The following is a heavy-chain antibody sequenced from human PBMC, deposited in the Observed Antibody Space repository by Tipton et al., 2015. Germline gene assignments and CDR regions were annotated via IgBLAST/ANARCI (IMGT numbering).Heavy chain of an antibody. CDR2: ISYSGSI. CDR3: AREGTRLVPFDF. J-gene: IGHJ4*03. Sequence: LRLSCAASGFTFSSYVMDWVRQAPGKGLEWIGYISYSGSINYNPSLKSRVTISVDTSRNQFSLKLRSVTAADTAVYYCAREGTRLVPFDFFGHGILVTVSS. V-gene: IGHV4-59*12. D-gene: IGHD3-10*01. CDR1: GFTFSSYV.